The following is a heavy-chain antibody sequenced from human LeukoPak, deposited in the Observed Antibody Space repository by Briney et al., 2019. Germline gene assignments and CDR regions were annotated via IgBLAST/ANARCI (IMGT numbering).Heavy chain of an antibody. D-gene: IGHD1-26*01. CDR1: GYTFTSYY. J-gene: IGHJ6*03. V-gene: IGHV1-46*01. CDR2: INPSGGST. CDR3: AGSIVGATFRAPMDV. Sequence: ASVKVSCKACGYTFTSYYMHWVRQAPGQGLEWMGIINPSGGSTSYAQKFQGRVTMTRDMSTSTVYMELSSLRSEDTAVYYCAGSIVGATFRAPMDVWGKGTTVTVSS.